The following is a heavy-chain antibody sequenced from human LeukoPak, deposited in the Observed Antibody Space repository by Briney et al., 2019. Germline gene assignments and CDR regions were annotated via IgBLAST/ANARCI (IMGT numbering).Heavy chain of an antibody. CDR1: GFTFSGSA. CDR3: ARVMGIYDLRPGADY. J-gene: IGHJ4*02. V-gene: IGHV3-48*04. CDR2: ISSSGSTI. D-gene: IGHD3/OR15-3a*01. Sequence: GGSLRLSCAASGFTFSGSAMHWVRQASGKGLEWVSYISSSGSTIYYADSVKGRFTISRDNARNSLYLQMNSLRAEDTAVYYCARVMGIYDLRPGADYWGQGTLVTVSS.